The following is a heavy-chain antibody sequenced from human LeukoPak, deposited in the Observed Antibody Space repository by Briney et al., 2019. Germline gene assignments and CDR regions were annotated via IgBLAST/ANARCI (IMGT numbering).Heavy chain of an antibody. CDR3: AIKLSVDGDYVSDYYYYYGMDV. CDR2: IIPIFGTA. V-gene: IGHV1-69*13. J-gene: IGHJ6*04. D-gene: IGHD4-17*01. Sequence: ASVKVSCKASGGTFSSYAISWVRQAPGQGLEWMGGIIPIFGTANYAQKFQGRVTITADESTSTAYMELSSLRSEDTAVYYCAIKLSVDGDYVSDYYYYYGMDVWGKGTTVTVSS. CDR1: GGTFSSYA.